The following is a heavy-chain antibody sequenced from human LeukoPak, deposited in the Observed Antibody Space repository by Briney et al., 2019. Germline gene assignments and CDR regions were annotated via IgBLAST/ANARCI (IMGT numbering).Heavy chain of an antibody. J-gene: IGHJ4*02. V-gene: IGHV1-69*04. Sequence: SVKVSCKASGGTFSSYAISWVRQAPGQGLEWMGRIIPILGIANYAQKFQGRVTITADKSTSTAYMELSSLRSEDTAVYYCARDPPYYDILTGIYWGQGTLVTVSS. CDR1: GGTFSSYA. CDR2: IIPILGIA. D-gene: IGHD3-9*01. CDR3: ARDPPYYDILTGIY.